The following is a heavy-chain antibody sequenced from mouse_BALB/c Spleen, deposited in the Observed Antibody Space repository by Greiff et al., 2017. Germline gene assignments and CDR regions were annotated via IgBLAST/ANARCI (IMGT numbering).Heavy chain of an antibody. D-gene: IGHD1-1*01. Sequence: EVQLVESGGGLVKPGGSLKLSCAASGFTFSSYAMSWVRQTPEKRLEWVASISSGGSTYYPDSVKGRFTISRDNARNILYLQMSSLRSEDTAMYYCARGSGSSYFDYWGQGTTLTVSS. V-gene: IGHV5-6-5*01. CDR3: ARGSGSSYFDY. J-gene: IGHJ2*01. CDR1: GFTFSSYA. CDR2: ISSGGST.